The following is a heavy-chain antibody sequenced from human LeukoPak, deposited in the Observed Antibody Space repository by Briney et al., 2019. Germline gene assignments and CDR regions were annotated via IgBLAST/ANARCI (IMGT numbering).Heavy chain of an antibody. Sequence: ASVTVSCKASGYTFTGYYIHWVRQAPGQGLEWMGWINPNSGVTNHAQKFQGRVTMTSDTSISTAYMELGRLRSDDTAVYYCASSSLLVSFGEDYMDVWGKGTTVTISS. CDR1: GYTFTGYY. CDR2: INPNSGVT. J-gene: IGHJ6*03. CDR3: ASSSLLVSFGEDYMDV. V-gene: IGHV1-2*02. D-gene: IGHD3-10*01.